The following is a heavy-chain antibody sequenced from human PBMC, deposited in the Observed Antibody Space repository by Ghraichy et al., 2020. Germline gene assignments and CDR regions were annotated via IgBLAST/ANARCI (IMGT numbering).Heavy chain of an antibody. CDR3: ARTASDWSLGD. Sequence: GESLNISCAASGFTFSSHRMSWVRQAPGKGLEWVASIREDGSENYFLDSVKGRFTISRDNAKNSLYLQMSSLRGEDTAVYYCARTASDWSLGDWGQGTLVTVSS. CDR2: IREDGSEN. CDR1: GFTFSSHR. D-gene: IGHD6-19*01. V-gene: IGHV3-7*03. J-gene: IGHJ4*02.